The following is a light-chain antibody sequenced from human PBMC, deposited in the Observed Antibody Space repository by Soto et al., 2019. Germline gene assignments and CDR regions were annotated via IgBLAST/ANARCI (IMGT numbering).Light chain of an antibody. J-gene: IGKJ5*01. Sequence: IVVTQSPATLSLSPGETATLSCRASQSISNYLAWYQHKPGQAPRLLIFDASNRATGIPARFSGSGSGTDFTLTISGLEPEDFAIYYCQKRGNWTQFGQGTRLEI. V-gene: IGKV3-11*01. CDR1: QSISNY. CDR2: DAS. CDR3: QKRGNWTQ.